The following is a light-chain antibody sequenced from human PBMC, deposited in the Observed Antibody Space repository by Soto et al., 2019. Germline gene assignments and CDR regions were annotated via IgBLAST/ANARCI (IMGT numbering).Light chain of an antibody. CDR2: EAT. CDR1: SSDGESYNL. Sequence: QSALTQPASVSGSPEQSITISCTGTSSDGESYNLVSWYQQHPGRASKVVIYEATKRPSGVSNRFSGSKSGNTASLTISGLQAEDEADYYCCAYAGSGTVLFGGGTKVTVL. V-gene: IGLV2-23*01. CDR3: CAYAGSGTVL. J-gene: IGLJ3*02.